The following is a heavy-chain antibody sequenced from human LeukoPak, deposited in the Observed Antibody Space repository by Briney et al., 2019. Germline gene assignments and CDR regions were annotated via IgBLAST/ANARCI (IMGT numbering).Heavy chain of an antibody. Sequence: GGSLRLSCAASGFTFSSYVMHWVRQAPGKGLEWVSSISSSSSYIYYADSVKGRFTISRDNAKNSLYLQMNSLRAEDTAVYYCARSELEGQDYWGQGTLVTVSS. CDR2: ISSSSSYI. CDR3: ARSELEGQDY. V-gene: IGHV3-21*01. D-gene: IGHD1-1*01. CDR1: GFTFSSYV. J-gene: IGHJ4*02.